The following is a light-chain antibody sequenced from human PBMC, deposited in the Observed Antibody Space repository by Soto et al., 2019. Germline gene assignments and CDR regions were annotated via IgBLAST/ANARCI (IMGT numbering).Light chain of an antibody. Sequence: QPVLTQPASVSGSPGQSITISCTGTSSDVGGYNLVSWYQQHPGKAPKLMIYEGTKRPSGVSNRFSGSKSGNTASLTISGLQAEDEADYYCCSYAGSSTYVFGTGTKLTVL. J-gene: IGLJ1*01. CDR3: CSYAGSSTYV. CDR2: EGT. V-gene: IGLV2-23*01. CDR1: SSDVGGYNL.